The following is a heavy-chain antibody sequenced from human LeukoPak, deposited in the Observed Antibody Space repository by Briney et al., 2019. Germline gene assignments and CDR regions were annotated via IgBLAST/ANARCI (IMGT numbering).Heavy chain of an antibody. D-gene: IGHD2/OR15-2a*01. J-gene: IGHJ6*03. V-gene: IGHV4-34*01. CDR1: GSSFTGYY. Sequence: SETLSLTCDVYGSSFTGYYWSFIRQPPGKGLEWIGEINHSGSTNYNSSLKSRVTISVDTSMNQFSLKLSSVTAADTAVYYCARAIRLDFHYYYKDVWGKGTTVTISS. CDR2: INHSGST. CDR3: ARAIRLDFHYYYKDV.